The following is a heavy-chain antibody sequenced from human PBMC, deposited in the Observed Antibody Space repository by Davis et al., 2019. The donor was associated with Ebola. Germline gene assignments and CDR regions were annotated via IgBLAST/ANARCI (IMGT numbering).Heavy chain of an antibody. CDR1: GFSLSTSGVG. CDR3: AHRPPEVLLWFGEKKDGETGSYAWFDP. J-gene: IGHJ5*02. D-gene: IGHD3-10*01. V-gene: IGHV2-5*02. CDR2: IYWDDDK. Sequence: SGPTLVKPTQTLTLTCTFSGFSLSTSGVGVGWIRQPPGKALEWLALIYWDDDKRYSPSLKSRLTITKDTSKNQVVLTMTNMDPVDTATYYCAHRPPEVLLWFGEKKDGETGSYAWFDPWGQGTLVTVSS.